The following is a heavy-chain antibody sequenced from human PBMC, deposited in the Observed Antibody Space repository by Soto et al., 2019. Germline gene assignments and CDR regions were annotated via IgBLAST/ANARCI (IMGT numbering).Heavy chain of an antibody. CDR2: ISGSGGST. V-gene: IGHV3-23*01. CDR3: AKDRTPVLRFLSGLFDY. J-gene: IGHJ4*02. CDR1: GFTFSSYA. D-gene: IGHD3-3*01. Sequence: PGGSLRLSCAASGFTFSSYAMSWVRQAPGKGLEWVSAISGSGGSTYYADSVKGRFTISRDNSKNTLYLQMNSLRAEDTAVYYCAKDRTPVLRFLSGLFDYWGQGTLVTVSS.